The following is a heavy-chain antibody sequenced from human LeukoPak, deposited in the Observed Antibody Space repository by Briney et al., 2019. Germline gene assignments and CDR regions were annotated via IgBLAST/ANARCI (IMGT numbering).Heavy chain of an antibody. J-gene: IGHJ4*02. Sequence: HPGGSLRLACSASGFDFTVYSMTWVRLPPGKGLEWVSAIHASGAVSSYTDSVKGRFTISRDNSKNTLFLEMDSLRGEDTAVYYCATTFFYDDSAYFKYEYWGQGTPVIVSS. CDR2: IHASGAVS. CDR1: GFDFTVYS. CDR3: ATTFFYDDSAYFKYEY. D-gene: IGHD3-22*01. V-gene: IGHV3-23*01.